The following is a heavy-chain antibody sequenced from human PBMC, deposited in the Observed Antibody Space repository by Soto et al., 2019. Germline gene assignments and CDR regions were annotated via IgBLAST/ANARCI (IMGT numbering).Heavy chain of an antibody. D-gene: IGHD3-22*01. CDR1: GFTFSSYS. V-gene: IGHV3-21*01. J-gene: IGHJ4*02. CDR2: ISYSSNYI. Sequence: GGSLRLSCAASGFTFSSYSMSWVRQAPGKGLEWVSFISYSSNYIYYADSVKGRFTISRDNAKNSLYLQMNSLRAEDTAVYYCARESDYYDSPSRYWGQGTLVTVSS. CDR3: ARESDYYDSPSRY.